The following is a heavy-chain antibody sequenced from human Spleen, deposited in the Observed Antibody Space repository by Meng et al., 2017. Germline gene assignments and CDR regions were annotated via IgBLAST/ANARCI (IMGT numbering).Heavy chain of an antibody. V-gene: IGHV4-38-2*02. Sequence: SETLSLTCTVSGYSISSDYYWGWIRQPPGKGLEWIGSVYHSGSTYYNPSLKSRVTISVDTSKNHFSLKLSSVTAADTAVYYCARAQYSTSWYRTPNWFDPWGQGTLVTVSS. J-gene: IGHJ5*02. CDR2: VYHSGST. CDR1: GYSISSDYY. D-gene: IGHD6-13*01. CDR3: ARAQYSTSWYRTPNWFDP.